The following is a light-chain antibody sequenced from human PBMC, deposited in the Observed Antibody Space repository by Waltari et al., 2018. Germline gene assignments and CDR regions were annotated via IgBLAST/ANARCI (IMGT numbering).Light chain of an antibody. CDR2: GVS. CDR1: QSGTSSR. V-gene: IGKV3-20*01. CDR3: QQYGRSPYT. J-gene: IGKJ2*01. Sequence: EIVLTQSPGTLSLSPGERATLSCRASQSGTSSRLAWYQHKPGQAPRLLNYGVSTRATGIPDRVSGSGSGTDFILIISRLEPEDSAVYYCQQYGRSPYTFGLGTKLEIK.